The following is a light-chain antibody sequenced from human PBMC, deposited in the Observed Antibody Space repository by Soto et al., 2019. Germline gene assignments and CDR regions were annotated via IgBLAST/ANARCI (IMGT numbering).Light chain of an antibody. CDR3: QQRTNWPLT. CDR2: DAS. V-gene: IGKV3-11*01. CDR1: QSISSY. J-gene: IGKJ4*01. Sequence: EIVLTQSPATLSLSPGVRATLSCRASQSISSYLAWYQQKPGQAPRLLIYDASNRATGIPARFRGSGSGTDFTLTISSLEPEDFAIYYCQQRTNWPLTFVGGTKVEIK.